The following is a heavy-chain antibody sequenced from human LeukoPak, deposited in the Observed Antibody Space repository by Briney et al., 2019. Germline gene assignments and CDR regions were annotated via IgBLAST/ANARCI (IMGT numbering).Heavy chain of an antibody. D-gene: IGHD5-18*01. V-gene: IGHV1-18*01. Sequence: ASVNVSCKASGYTFINYGISWVRQAPGQGLEWMGWISAYNGNTNYAQKLQGRVTMTTDTSTSTAYMELRSLRSDDTAVYYCARSGRIGYSYGLFDYWGQGTLVTVSS. CDR2: ISAYNGNT. J-gene: IGHJ4*02. CDR3: ARSGRIGYSYGLFDY. CDR1: GYTFINYG.